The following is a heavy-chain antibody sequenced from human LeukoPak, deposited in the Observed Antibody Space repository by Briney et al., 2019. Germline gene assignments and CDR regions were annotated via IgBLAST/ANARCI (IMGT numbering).Heavy chain of an antibody. CDR3: ARGDVVRGVSWFDS. CDR2: IYPGDSDT. D-gene: IGHD2-21*02. Sequence: PGESLKISCKGSGYSFPIYWIGWVRQMPVKGLEWMGSIYPGDSDTKYSPSFQGQVTISVDKSTNTAYLQWKSLKASDTAMYYCARGDVVRGVSWFDSWGQGALVTVSS. CDR1: GYSFPIYW. V-gene: IGHV5-51*01. J-gene: IGHJ5*01.